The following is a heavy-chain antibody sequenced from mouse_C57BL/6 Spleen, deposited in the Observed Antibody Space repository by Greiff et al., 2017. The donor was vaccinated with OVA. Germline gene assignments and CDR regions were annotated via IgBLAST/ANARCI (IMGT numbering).Heavy chain of an antibody. V-gene: IGHV1-22*01. D-gene: IGHD1-1*01. CDR3: ARSYYYGSSCPDY. J-gene: IGHJ2*01. Sequence: VQLKQSGPELVKPGASVKMSCKASGYTFTDYNMHWVKQSHGKSLEWIGYINPNNGGTSYNQKFKGKATLTVNKSSSTAYMELRSLTSEDSAVYYCARSYYYGSSCPDYWGQGTTLTVSS. CDR2: INPNNGGT. CDR1: GYTFTDYN.